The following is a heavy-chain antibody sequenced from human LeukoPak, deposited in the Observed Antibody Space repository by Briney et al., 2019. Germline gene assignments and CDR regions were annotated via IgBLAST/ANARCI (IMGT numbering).Heavy chain of an antibody. CDR3: AKDFGGSDYDWYFDL. J-gene: IGHJ2*01. CDR1: GFTFSTYW. CDR2: IKQDGTEK. V-gene: IGHV3-7*03. Sequence: GGSLRLSCAASGFTFSTYWMSWVRQAPGKGLEWVAVIKQDGTEKYYVDSVKGRFTISRDNAKNSLYLQMNRLRVEDTAVFYCAKDFGGSDYDWYFDLWGRGTVVTVSS. D-gene: IGHD3-10*01.